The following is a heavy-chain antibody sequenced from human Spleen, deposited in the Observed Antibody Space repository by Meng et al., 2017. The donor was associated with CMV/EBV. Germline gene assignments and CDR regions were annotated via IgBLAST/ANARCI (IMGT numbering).Heavy chain of an antibody. CDR1: GYTFTSYY. CDR2: INPNSGGT. Sequence: ASVKVSCKASGYTFTSYYMHWVRQAPGQGLEWMGWINPNSGGTNYAQKFLGRVTLTRDTSISTAYMELSRLTSDDTAVYYCARDHPISSRLQRPDYWGQGTLVTVSS. J-gene: IGHJ4*02. V-gene: IGHV1-2*02. CDR3: ARDHPISSRLQRPDY. D-gene: IGHD6-13*01.